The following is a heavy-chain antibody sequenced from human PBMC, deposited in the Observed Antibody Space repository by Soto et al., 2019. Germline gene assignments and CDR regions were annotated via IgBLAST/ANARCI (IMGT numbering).Heavy chain of an antibody. CDR2: IYYSGST. J-gene: IGHJ4*02. V-gene: IGHV4-59*06. D-gene: IGHD3-16*01. CDR1: GGSISSYY. Sequence: SETLSLTCTVSGGSISSYYWSWIRQPPGKGLEWIGYIYYSGSTYYNPSLKSRVTISVDTSKNQFSLKLSSVTAADTAVYYCALLYSNRFDYWGQGTLVTVSS. CDR3: ALLYSNRFDY.